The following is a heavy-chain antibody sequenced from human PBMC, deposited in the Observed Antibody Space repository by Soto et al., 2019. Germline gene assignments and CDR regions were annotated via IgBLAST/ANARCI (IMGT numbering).Heavy chain of an antibody. Sequence: QVQLVQSGGVVRKPGASVKVSCKASGYTFTTYGISWVRQAPGQGLEWMGWISTYNGNTFYAQNLQGRVIMTSDTSTSTAYMELRSLRSDDTAVYYCATDYYDSSGYYSVEYYFDYWGQGTLVTVSS. CDR3: ATDYYDSSGYYSVEYYFDY. CDR2: ISTYNGNT. V-gene: IGHV1-18*04. D-gene: IGHD3-22*01. J-gene: IGHJ4*02. CDR1: GYTFTTYG.